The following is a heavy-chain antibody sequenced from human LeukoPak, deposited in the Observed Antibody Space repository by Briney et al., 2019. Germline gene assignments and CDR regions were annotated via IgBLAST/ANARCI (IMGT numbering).Heavy chain of an antibody. J-gene: IGHJ5*02. Sequence: SETLSLTCTVSGYSISSGYYWGWVRQPPGKGLEWIGSIYHSGSTYYNPSLKSRVTISVDTSKNQLSLKLSSVTAADTAVYYCARLYNRPVATDNWFDPWGQGTLVTVSS. D-gene: IGHD5-12*01. CDR3: ARLYNRPVATDNWFDP. CDR2: IYHSGST. V-gene: IGHV4-38-2*02. CDR1: GYSISSGYY.